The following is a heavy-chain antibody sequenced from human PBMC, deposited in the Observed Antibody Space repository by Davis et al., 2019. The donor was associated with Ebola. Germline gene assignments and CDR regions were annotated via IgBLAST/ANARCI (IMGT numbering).Heavy chain of an antibody. J-gene: IGHJ4*02. Sequence: AASVKVSCKASGYTFTSYGISWVRQAPGQGLEWMGWISAYNGNTNYAQKLQGRVTMTTDTSASTIYMELSNLRSEDTAVYYCARDEDYWGQGTLVTVSS. CDR3: ARDEDY. D-gene: IGHD2-15*01. V-gene: IGHV1-18*01. CDR2: ISAYNGNT. CDR1: GYTFTSYG.